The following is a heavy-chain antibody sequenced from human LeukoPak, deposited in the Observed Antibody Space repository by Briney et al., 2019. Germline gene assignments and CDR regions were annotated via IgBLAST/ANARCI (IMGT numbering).Heavy chain of an antibody. CDR2: INPSGGST. Sequence: ASVKVSCKASGYTFTSYYMHWVRQAPGQGPEWMGIINPSGGSTSYAQKFQGRVTMTRDTSTSTVYMELSSLRSEDTAVYYCARPRGEIQYYYDSSGYNYFDYWGQGTLVTVSS. D-gene: IGHD3-22*01. CDR1: GYTFTSYY. V-gene: IGHV1-46*01. CDR3: ARPRGEIQYYYDSSGYNYFDY. J-gene: IGHJ4*02.